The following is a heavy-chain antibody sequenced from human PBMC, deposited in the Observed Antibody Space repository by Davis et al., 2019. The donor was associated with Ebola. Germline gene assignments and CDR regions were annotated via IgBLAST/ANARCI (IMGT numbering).Heavy chain of an antibody. CDR2: MNPNSGNT. J-gene: IGHJ6*04. CDR3: ARDIAAAEMLNYYGMDV. D-gene: IGHD6-13*01. Sequence: ASVQVSCKASGYTFTSYDINWVRQATGQGLEWMGWMNPNSGNTGYAQKFQGRVTMTRNTSISTAYMELSSLRSEDTAVYYCARDIAAAEMLNYYGMDVWGKGTTVTVSS. CDR1: GYTFTSYD. V-gene: IGHV1-8*01.